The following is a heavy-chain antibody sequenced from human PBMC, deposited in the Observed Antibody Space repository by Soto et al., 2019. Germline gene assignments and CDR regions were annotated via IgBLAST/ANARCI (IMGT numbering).Heavy chain of an antibody. CDR2: IVVGSGNT. CDR3: AADAPMVYVGYYYGMDV. Sequence: QMQLVQSGPEVKKPGTSVKVSCKASGPTFTSSAVQWVRQARGQRLEWIGWIVVGSGNTNYAQKFQERVTITRDMSTSTAYMELSSLRSEDTAWYYCAADAPMVYVGYYYGMDVCGQGTTVTVSS. CDR1: GPTFTSSA. V-gene: IGHV1-58*01. J-gene: IGHJ6*02. D-gene: IGHD2-8*01.